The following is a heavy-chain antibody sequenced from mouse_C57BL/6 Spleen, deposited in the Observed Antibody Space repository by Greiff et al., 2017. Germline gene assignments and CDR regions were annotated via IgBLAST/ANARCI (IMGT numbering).Heavy chain of an antibody. CDR1: GYSITSGYY. CDR2: ISYDGSN. J-gene: IGHJ2*01. V-gene: IGHV3-6*01. CDR3: ARDWGD. D-gene: IGHD4-1*01. Sequence: QSGPGLVKPSQSLSLTCSVTGYSITSGYYWNWIRQFPGNKLEWMGYISYDGSNNYNPSLKNRISITRDTSKNQFFLKLNSVTTEDTATYYCARDWGDWGQGTTLTVSS.